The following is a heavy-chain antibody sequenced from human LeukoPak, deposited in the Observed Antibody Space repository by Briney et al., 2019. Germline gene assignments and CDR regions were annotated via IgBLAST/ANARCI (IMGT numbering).Heavy chain of an antibody. CDR1: GFTFSSFA. J-gene: IGHJ4*02. CDR3: AQGSGSYTY. CDR2: ISGSDGST. D-gene: IGHD3-10*01. V-gene: IGHV3-23*01. Sequence: GGSLRLSCAASGFTFSSFAMSWVRQAPGKGLEWVSGISGSDGSTYYADSVKGRFTISRDNSKNTLYLQMSSLRAEDTAVYYCAQGSGSYTYWGQGTLVTVSS.